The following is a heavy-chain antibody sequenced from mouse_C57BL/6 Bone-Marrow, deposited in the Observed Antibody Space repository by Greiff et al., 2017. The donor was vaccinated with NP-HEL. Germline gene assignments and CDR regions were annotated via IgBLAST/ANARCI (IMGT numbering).Heavy chain of an antibody. D-gene: IGHD1-1*01. CDR3: VREGNYGSRGYYAMDY. CDR1: GFTFNTYA. V-gene: IGHV10-3*01. J-gene: IGHJ4*01. CDR2: IRSKSSNYAT. Sequence: EVQVVESGGGLVQPKGSLKLSCAASGFTFNTYAMHWVRQAPGKGLEWVARIRSKSSNYATYYADSVKDRFTISRDDSQSMLYLQMNNLKTEDTAMYYCVREGNYGSRGYYAMDYWGQGTSVTVSS.